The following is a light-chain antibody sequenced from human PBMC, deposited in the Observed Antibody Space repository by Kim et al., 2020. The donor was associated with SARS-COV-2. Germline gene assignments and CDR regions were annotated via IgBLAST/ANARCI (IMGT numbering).Light chain of an antibody. CDR3: QQYDNY. Sequence: ALSASVGDRVIITCRASQSNSMWLAWYQQKPGKAPKLLISKASSLQSGVPSRFSGSGSGTEFTLTISSLQPDDFGTYYCQQYDNYFGQGTKLEI. CDR2: KAS. V-gene: IGKV1-5*03. J-gene: IGKJ2*01. CDR1: QSNSMW.